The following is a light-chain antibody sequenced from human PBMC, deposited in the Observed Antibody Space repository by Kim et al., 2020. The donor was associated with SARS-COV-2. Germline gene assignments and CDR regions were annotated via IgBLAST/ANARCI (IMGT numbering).Light chain of an antibody. CDR1: NIGSKT. Sequence: SYELTQPPSVSVAPGKTARITCGGDNIGSKTIHWYRQKPGHAPVPVIYYDNERPSGIPERFSASNSGKTATLTISRVEAGDEADYYCQVWDSSSDHVVFGGGTQLTVL. CDR2: YDN. V-gene: IGLV3-21*04. J-gene: IGLJ2*01. CDR3: QVWDSSSDHVV.